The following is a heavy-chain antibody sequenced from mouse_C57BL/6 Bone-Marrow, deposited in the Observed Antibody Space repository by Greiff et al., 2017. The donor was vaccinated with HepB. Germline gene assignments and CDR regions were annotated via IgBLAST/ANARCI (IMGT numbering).Heavy chain of an antibody. V-gene: IGHV14-4*01. Sequence: VQLQQSGAELVRPGASVKLSCTASGFNIKDDYMHWVKQRPEQGLEWIGWIDPENGDTEYASKFQSKATITADTSSNTAYLQLSSLTSADTAVYYCTSLFYGFFDYWGQGTTLTVSS. J-gene: IGHJ2*01. CDR3: TSLFYGFFDY. D-gene: IGHD2-2*01. CDR2: IDPENGDT. CDR1: GFNIKDDY.